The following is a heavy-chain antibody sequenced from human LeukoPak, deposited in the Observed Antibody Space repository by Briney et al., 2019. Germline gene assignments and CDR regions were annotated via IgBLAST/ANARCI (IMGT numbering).Heavy chain of an antibody. CDR1: GYTFTSYG. D-gene: IGHD4-17*01. Sequence: PMASVKVSCKASGYTFTSYGISWVRQAPGQGLEWMGWISAYNGNTNYAQKLQGRVTMTTDTSTSTAYMELRSLRSDDTAVYYCARIYGDYYDGRGGWFDPWGQGTLVTVSS. V-gene: IGHV1-18*01. CDR2: ISAYNGNT. J-gene: IGHJ5*02. CDR3: ARIYGDYYDGRGGWFDP.